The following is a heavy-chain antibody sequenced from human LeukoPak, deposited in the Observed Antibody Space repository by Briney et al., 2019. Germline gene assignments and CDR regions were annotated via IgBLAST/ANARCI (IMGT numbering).Heavy chain of an antibody. J-gene: IGHJ4*02. V-gene: IGHV3-23*01. CDR1: GFTFSSYA. Sequence: GGSLRLSCAASGFTFSSYAMSWVRQAPGKGLEWVSAITTSGGSTYYADSVKGRFTISRDNYKNTLYLQMNSLTAEDTALYYCAKEPYSGSQLLDYWGQGTLVTVSS. CDR3: AKEPYSGSQLLDY. D-gene: IGHD1-26*01. CDR2: ITTSGGST.